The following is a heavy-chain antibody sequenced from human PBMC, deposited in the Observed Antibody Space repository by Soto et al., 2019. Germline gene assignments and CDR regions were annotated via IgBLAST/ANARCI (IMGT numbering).Heavy chain of an antibody. CDR1: GGSISSYY. D-gene: IGHD6-13*01. J-gene: IGHJ4*02. CDR2: IYYSGST. V-gene: IGHV4-59*01. CDR3: ARVAPLWDSSSDGGAFLR. Sequence: SETLSLTCTVSGGSISSYYWSWIRQPPGKGLEWIGYIYYSGSTKYNPSPKSRVTITVDTSKNQFSLELSSVTAADTAVYYCARVAPLWDSSSDGGAFLRWGQGTLVTVSS.